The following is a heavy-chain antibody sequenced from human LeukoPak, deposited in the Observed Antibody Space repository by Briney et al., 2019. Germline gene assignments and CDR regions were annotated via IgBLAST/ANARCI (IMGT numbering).Heavy chain of an antibody. J-gene: IGHJ6*04. D-gene: IGHD3-10*02. Sequence: GGSLRLSCAASGFTFSSYWMHWVRQAPGKGLEWVSYISSSGSTIYYADSVKGRFTISRDNAKNSLYLQMNSLRAEDTAVYYCAELGITVIGGVWGKGTTVTISS. V-gene: IGHV3-48*04. CDR1: GFTFSSYW. CDR3: AELGITVIGGV. CDR2: ISSSGSTI.